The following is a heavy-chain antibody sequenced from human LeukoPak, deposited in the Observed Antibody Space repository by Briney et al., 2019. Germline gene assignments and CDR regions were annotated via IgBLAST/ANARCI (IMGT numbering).Heavy chain of an antibody. Sequence: AGSLRLSCAASGFTFSSYSMNWVRQAPAKGLEWVSSISSSSSYIYYADSVKGRFTISRDNAKNSLYLQMNSLRAEDTAVYYCARDEGDYGSGSPLVYYYYMDVWGKGTTVTVSS. J-gene: IGHJ6*03. CDR2: ISSSSSYI. CDR1: GFTFSSYS. V-gene: IGHV3-21*01. CDR3: ARDEGDYGSGSPLVYYYYMDV. D-gene: IGHD3-10*01.